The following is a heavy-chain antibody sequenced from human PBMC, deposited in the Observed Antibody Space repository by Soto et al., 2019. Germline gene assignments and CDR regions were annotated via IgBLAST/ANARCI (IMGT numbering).Heavy chain of an antibody. CDR1: GVSISSGSYS. Sequence: PSETLSLTCTVSGVSISSGSYSWSWIRQHPGKGLEWIGYIHYSGSTYYNPSLKSRVTISVDTSKNQFSLKLSSVTAADTAVYYCARDLVGTTSADYWGQGTLVTVSS. V-gene: IGHV4-31*03. CDR2: IHYSGST. CDR3: ARDLVGTTSADY. D-gene: IGHD1-1*01. J-gene: IGHJ4*02.